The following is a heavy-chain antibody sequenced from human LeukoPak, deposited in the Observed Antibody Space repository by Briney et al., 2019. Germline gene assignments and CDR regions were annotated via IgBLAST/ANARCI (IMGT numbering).Heavy chain of an antibody. D-gene: IGHD6-13*01. V-gene: IGHV4-38-2*02. Sequence: PSETLSLTCTVSGYSINNGYYWGWIRQPPGKGLEWIGSIYHSGSTYYKPSLKSRVTISVDTSKSQFSLKLSSVTAADTAVYYCARAFYSSSWYHKEDFFDYWGQGTPVTVSS. J-gene: IGHJ4*02. CDR2: IYHSGST. CDR1: GYSINNGYY. CDR3: ARAFYSSSWYHKEDFFDY.